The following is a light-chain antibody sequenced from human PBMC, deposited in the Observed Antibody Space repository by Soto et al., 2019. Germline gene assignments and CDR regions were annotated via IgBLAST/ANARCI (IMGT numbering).Light chain of an antibody. Sequence: IVMAQSQVRLSVPPVPRHTVSCRASQTINYNLAWYHLKPGQAPRLLLYGASIRATDVPARFSGGGSGTEFTLTISSLQSEDFGIDVCQQYDQWWTFCPGTKVDI. V-gene: IGKV3-15*01. J-gene: IGKJ1*01. CDR3: QQYDQWWT. CDR1: QTINYN. CDR2: GAS.